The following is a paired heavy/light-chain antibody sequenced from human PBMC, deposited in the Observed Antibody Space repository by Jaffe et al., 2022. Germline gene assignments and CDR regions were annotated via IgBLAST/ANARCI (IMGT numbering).Heavy chain of an antibody. D-gene: IGHD6-19*01. CDR1: GVSLSDYY. Sequence: QVQLQQWGAGLLKPSETLSLTCSIYGVSLSDYYWSWIRQLPGQGLEWIGETAYKGRFYYNPSLKSRVTISVDVSKNQVSLKMNSVTAADTAMYYCARNAPYTIGWSGETFDIWGQGTMATVSS. CDR2: TAYKGRF. V-gene: IGHV4-34*01. CDR3: ARNAPYTIGWSGETFDI. J-gene: IGHJ3*02.
Light chain of an antibody. CDR1: QTISSN. CDR2: GAS. CDR3: QQYNDWPPYT. V-gene: IGKV3-15*01. J-gene: IGKJ2*01. Sequence: EVLMTQSPATLSVSPGERATLSCRASQTISSNLAWYQQKPGQAPRLLIYGASIRATGVPARFSGGGSGTDFTLIISSLQAEDFAVYYCQQYNDWPPYTFGQGTKVEIK.